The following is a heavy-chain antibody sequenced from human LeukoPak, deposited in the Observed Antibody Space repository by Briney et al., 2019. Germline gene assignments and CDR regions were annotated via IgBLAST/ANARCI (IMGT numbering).Heavy chain of an antibody. D-gene: IGHD3-16*01. CDR1: GFTFSSYA. CDR3: GGGYYYYGMVV. Sequence: GGSLRLSCAASGFTFSSYAMSWVRQAPGKGLEGVSAISGSGGSPYYADSVKGRFTISRDTSKNPLYMQMNSLRAEATAVYYCGGGYYYYGMVVWGQGTTVTVSS. J-gene: IGHJ6*02. V-gene: IGHV3-23*01. CDR2: ISGSGGSP.